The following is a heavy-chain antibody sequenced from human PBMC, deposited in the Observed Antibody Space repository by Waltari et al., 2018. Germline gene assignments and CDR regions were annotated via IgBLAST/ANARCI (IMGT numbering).Heavy chain of an antibody. CDR1: GGTFSSYA. V-gene: IGHV1-69*08. CDR3: ARGLGYSSGYNWFDP. J-gene: IGHJ5*02. D-gene: IGHD6-19*01. Sequence: QVQLVQSGAEVKKPGSSVKVSCKASGGTFSSYAISWVRQAPGQGLEWMGRIIPSFGTANYEQKFQGRVTITADKSTSTAYMELSSLRSEDTAVYYCARGLGYSSGYNWFDPWGQGTLVTVSS. CDR2: IIPSFGTA.